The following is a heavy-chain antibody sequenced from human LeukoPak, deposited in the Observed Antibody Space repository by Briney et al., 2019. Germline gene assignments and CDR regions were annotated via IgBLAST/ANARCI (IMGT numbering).Heavy chain of an antibody. CDR1: GYTFTSYG. Sequence: ASVKVSCKASGYTFTSYGISWVRQAPGQGLEWMGWISAYNGNTNYAQKLQGRVTMTTDTSTSTAYMELRSLRSDDTAVYHCASTKANWGSWLRNDAFDIWGQGTMVTVSS. CDR2: ISAYNGNT. J-gene: IGHJ3*02. CDR3: ASTKANWGSWLRNDAFDI. V-gene: IGHV1-18*01. D-gene: IGHD7-27*01.